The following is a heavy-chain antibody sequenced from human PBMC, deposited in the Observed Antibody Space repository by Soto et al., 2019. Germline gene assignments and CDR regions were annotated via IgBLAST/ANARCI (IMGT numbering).Heavy chain of an antibody. CDR1: EGNSIGHG. D-gene: IGHD6-13*01. Sequence: LRLPWGAAEGNSIGHGVHRVLQNTRKGLEWVAVISYDGSNKYYADSVKGRFTISRDNSKNTLYLQMNSLRAEDTAVYYFARDRDNQPGRSWCWFDPWGQVTLVPVS. V-gene: IGHV3-30-3*01. J-gene: IGHJ5*02. CDR2: ISYDGSNK. CDR3: ARDRDNQPGRSWCWFDP.